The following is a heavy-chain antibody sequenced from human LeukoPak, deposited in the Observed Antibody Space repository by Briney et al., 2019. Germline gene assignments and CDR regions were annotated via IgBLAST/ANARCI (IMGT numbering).Heavy chain of an antibody. CDR2: INHSGST. D-gene: IGHD5-24*01. V-gene: IGHV4-34*01. CDR3: ARSPPRWLQLDHDAFDI. CDR1: GGSFSGYY. J-gene: IGHJ3*02. Sequence: SETLSLTCAVYGGSFSGYYWSWIRQPPGKGLEWIGEINHSGSTNYNPSLKNRVTISVDTSKNQFSLKLSSVTAADTAVYYCARSPPRWLQLDHDAFDIWGQGTMVTVSS.